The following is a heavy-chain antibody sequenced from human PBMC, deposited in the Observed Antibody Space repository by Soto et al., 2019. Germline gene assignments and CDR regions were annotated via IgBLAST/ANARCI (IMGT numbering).Heavy chain of an antibody. Sequence: QVQLVQSGAEVKKPGASVKVSCKASGYTFTTYEINWVRQVPGQGLAWMGWMSPSSGNTGYVDQFRGRVTMTSNTSMTTAYMELSSLRSEAPAVYYCARVGGQLFGDHGMDVWGQGTTVTVSS. CDR2: MSPSSGNT. V-gene: IGHV1-8*01. D-gene: IGHD3-10*01. J-gene: IGHJ6*02. CDR3: ARVGGQLFGDHGMDV. CDR1: GYTFTTYE.